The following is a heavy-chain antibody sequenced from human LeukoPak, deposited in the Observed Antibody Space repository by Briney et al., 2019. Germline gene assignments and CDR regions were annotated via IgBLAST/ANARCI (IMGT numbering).Heavy chain of an antibody. V-gene: IGHV1-46*01. CDR1: GYTFTSYY. D-gene: IGHD3-3*02. CDR2: INPSGGST. J-gene: IGHJ6*02. CDR3: ARELAGLSAARYYYGMDV. Sequence: ASVTVSCTASGYTFTSYYMHWVRQAPGQGLEWMGTINPSGGSTSYAQKFQGRVTMTRDTSTSTVYMELSSLRSEDTAVYYCARELAGLSAARYYYGMDVWGQGTTVTVSS.